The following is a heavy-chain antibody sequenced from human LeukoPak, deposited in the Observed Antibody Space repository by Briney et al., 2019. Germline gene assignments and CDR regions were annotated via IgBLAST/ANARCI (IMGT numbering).Heavy chain of an antibody. CDR1: GGSISSYY. Sequence: SETLSLXCTVSGGSISSYYWSWIRQPPGKGLEWIGYIYYSGSTSYNPSLKSRVTISVDTSKNQFSLKLSSVTAADTAVYYSARGFPTYYDFWSGYYKGGVTGYFDLWGRGTLVTVSS. CDR3: ARGFPTYYDFWSGYYKGGVTGYFDL. CDR2: IYYSGST. V-gene: IGHV4-59*01. J-gene: IGHJ2*01. D-gene: IGHD3-3*01.